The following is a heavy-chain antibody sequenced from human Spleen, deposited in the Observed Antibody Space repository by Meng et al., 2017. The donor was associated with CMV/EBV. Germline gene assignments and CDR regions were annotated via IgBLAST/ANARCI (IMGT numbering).Heavy chain of an antibody. CDR1: GFTFSSYA. V-gene: IGHV3-23*01. CDR2: ISGSGGST. Sequence: EVHLLESGGGLVQPGGSLRLSGAASGFTFSSYAMSWVLQAPGKGLDWVSAISGSGGSTYYADSVKGRFTISRDNSKNTLYLQMNSLRAEDTAVYYCAKGDSLLYFNSWGQGTLVTVSS. J-gene: IGHJ4*02. CDR3: AKGDSLLYFNS. D-gene: IGHD2-15*01.